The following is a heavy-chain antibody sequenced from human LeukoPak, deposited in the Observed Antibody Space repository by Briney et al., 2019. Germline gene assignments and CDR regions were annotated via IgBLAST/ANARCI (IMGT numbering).Heavy chain of an antibody. V-gene: IGHV3-30*04. D-gene: IGHD1-26*01. J-gene: IGHJ6*03. CDR2: ISYDGSKR. CDR3: ARGPRVGAAGFVYYHYIDV. CDR1: GFTYSSYG. Sequence: PGRSLRLSCAASGFTYSSYGMHWVRQAPGKGLEWVAVISYDGSKRYYADSVKGRFTISRDNSKNTVYLQMNSLRAEDTAMYYCARGPRVGAAGFVYYHYIDVWGKGTTVIVSS.